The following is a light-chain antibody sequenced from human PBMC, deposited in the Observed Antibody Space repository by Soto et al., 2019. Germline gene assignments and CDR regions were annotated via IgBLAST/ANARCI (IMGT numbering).Light chain of an antibody. J-gene: IGLJ3*02. CDR1: SSDVGGYSY. Sequence: QSVLTQPASVSGSPGQSITISCTGTSSDVGGYSYVSWYQHHPGKAPKLVIYEVSNRPSGISNRFSGSKSGNTASLTISGLQAEDEADYYCSSYTTSSTRVFGGGTKLTVL. CDR2: EVS. CDR3: SSYTTSSTRV. V-gene: IGLV2-14*01.